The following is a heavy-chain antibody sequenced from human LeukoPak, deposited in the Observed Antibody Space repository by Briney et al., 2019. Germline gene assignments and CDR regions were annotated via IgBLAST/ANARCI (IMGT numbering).Heavy chain of an antibody. V-gene: IGHV3-21*01. CDR3: ASVDHYYYYMDV. Sequence: PGGSLRLSCAASGFTFSSYTMKWVRQAPGKGLEWVSSISSSSSYIYYADSVKGRFTISRDNAKNSLYLQMNSLRAEDTAVYYRASVDHYYYYMDVWGKGTTVTVSS. D-gene: IGHD5-24*01. J-gene: IGHJ6*03. CDR2: ISSSSSYI. CDR1: GFTFSSYT.